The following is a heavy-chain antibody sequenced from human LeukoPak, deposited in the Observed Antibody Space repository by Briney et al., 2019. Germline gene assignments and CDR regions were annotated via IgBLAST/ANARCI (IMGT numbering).Heavy chain of an antibody. V-gene: IGHV3-48*03. J-gene: IGHJ4*02. D-gene: IGHD4-17*01. CDR2: ISSSGSTI. CDR3: ARPTVTTFFDY. Sequence: GGSLRLSCAASGLTFSSNEVTGVGKAPGRGLGGVSYISSSGSTIYYADSVKGRFTISRDNAKNSLYLQMNSLRAEDTAVYYCARPTVTTFFDYWGQGTLVTVSS. CDR1: GLTFSSNE.